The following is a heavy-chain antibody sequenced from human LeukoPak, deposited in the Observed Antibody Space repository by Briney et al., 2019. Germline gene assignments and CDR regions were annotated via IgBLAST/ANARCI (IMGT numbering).Heavy chain of an antibody. Sequence: GGSLRLSCAASGFRVSNDYMAWVRQAPGQGLECVSFIFAGGSAYYSDSVKGRFTMSRDRSKNTLSLQMNSLRAEDTAVYYCAKANSYDSYYFDYWGQGALVIVSS. CDR1: GFRVSNDY. V-gene: IGHV3-53*01. CDR2: IFAGGSA. J-gene: IGHJ4*02. D-gene: IGHD3-16*01. CDR3: AKANSYDSYYFDY.